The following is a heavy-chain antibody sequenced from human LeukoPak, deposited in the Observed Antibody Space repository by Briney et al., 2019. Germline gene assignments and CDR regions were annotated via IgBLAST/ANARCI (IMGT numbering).Heavy chain of an antibody. CDR2: IWYDGSKT. V-gene: IGHV3-33*01. J-gene: IGHJ6*02. D-gene: IGHD4-11*01. CDR1: GFTFRSHG. Sequence: PGRSLRLSCAASGFTFRSHGMQWVRQAPGKGLEWVAVIWYDGSKTYYADSVKGRFTISRDNSKNTLNLQMSSLRAEDTAVYYCARSNTMTSKYYYGMDVWGQGTTVTVSS. CDR3: ARSNTMTSKYYYGMDV.